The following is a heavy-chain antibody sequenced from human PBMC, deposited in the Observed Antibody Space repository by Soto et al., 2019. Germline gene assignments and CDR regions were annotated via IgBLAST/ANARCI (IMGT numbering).Heavy chain of an antibody. V-gene: IGHV3-21*01. CDR3: ARATVATFWWFDP. CDR2: ISSSSSYI. Sequence: GGSMRLSCAASGLTFSSYRMNWVRQAPGKGLEWVSSISSSSSYIYYADSVKGRFTISRDNAKNSLYLQMNSLRAEDTAVYYCARATVATFWWFDPWGQGTLVTVSS. J-gene: IGHJ5*02. D-gene: IGHD5-12*01. CDR1: GLTFSSYR.